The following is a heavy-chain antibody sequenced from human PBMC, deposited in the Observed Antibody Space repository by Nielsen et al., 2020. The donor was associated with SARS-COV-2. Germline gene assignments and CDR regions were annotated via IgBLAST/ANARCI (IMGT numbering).Heavy chain of an antibody. CDR2: ISGSGGSP. Sequence: GESLKISCAASGFTFTSYAMSWVRQAPGKGLEWVSAISGSGGSPYYADSVTGRFTISRDNTKNTLYLQMNSLRAEDTAVYYCAKDYSQENTAMIEWGQGTLVTVSS. V-gene: IGHV3-23*01. CDR3: AKDYSQENTAMIE. CDR1: GFTFTSYA. D-gene: IGHD5-18*01. J-gene: IGHJ4*02.